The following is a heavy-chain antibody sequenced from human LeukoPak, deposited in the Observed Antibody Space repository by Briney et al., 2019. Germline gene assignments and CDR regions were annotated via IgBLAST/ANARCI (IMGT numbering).Heavy chain of an antibody. CDR2: ISGSGGST. D-gene: IGHD3-22*01. J-gene: IGHJ4*02. CDR1: GFTFSSYA. Sequence: GGSLRLSCAASGFTFSSYAMSWVRQAPGKGLEWVSAISGSGGSTYYADSVKGRFTLSRDNFKNTLYLQMNSLRAEDTAVYYCAKSRGYYDSSGYGRWGQGTLVTVSS. V-gene: IGHV3-23*01. CDR3: AKSRGYYDSSGYGR.